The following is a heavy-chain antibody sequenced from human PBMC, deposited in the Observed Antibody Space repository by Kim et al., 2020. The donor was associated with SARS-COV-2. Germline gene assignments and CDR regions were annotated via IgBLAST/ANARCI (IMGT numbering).Heavy chain of an antibody. Sequence: GGSLRLSCAASGFTFSSYGMHWVRQAPGKGLEWVAVIWYDGSNKYYADSVKGRFTISRDNSKNTLYLQMNSLRAEDTAVYYCARDIGIAAAGIRGGMDVWGQGTTVTVSS. V-gene: IGHV3-33*01. CDR2: IWYDGSNK. CDR1: GFTFSSYG. J-gene: IGHJ6*02. CDR3: ARDIGIAAAGIRGGMDV. D-gene: IGHD6-13*01.